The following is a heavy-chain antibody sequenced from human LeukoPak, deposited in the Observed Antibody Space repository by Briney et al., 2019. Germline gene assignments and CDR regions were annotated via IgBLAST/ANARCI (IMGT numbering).Heavy chain of an antibody. J-gene: IGHJ4*02. Sequence: LVKVSCKASGGTFSSYAISWVRQAPGQGLEWMGRIIPIFGTANYAQKFQGRVTITTDESTSTAYMELSSLRSEDTAVYYCARSFGSARLLFDYWGQGTLVTVSS. CDR2: IIPIFGTA. D-gene: IGHD3-10*01. CDR3: ARSFGSARLLFDY. V-gene: IGHV1-69*05. CDR1: GGTFSSYA.